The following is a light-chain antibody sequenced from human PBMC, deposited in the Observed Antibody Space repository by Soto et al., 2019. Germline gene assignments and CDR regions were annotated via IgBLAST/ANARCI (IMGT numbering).Light chain of an antibody. V-gene: IGLV2-23*03. J-gene: IGLJ3*02. CDR1: SSDVGSYNL. CDR2: EGS. CDR3: CSYASSSTFWG. Sequence: QSALTQPASVSGSPGQSITISCTGTSSDVGSYNLVSWYQQHPGKAPKLMIYEGSKRPSGVSNRFSGSKSGNTASLTISGLQAEDEADYYCCSYASSSTFWGFGRGTKLTVL.